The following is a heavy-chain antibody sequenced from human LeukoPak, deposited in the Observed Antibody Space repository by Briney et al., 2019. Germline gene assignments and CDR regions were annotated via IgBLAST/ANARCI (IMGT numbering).Heavy chain of an antibody. D-gene: IGHD2-15*01. V-gene: IGHV3-23*01. CDR2: ISGSGGST. CDR3: AKSRGYCSGGNCYPFDS. Sequence: GGSLRLSCAASGFTFSSSAMSWVRQAPGKGLEWVSAISGSGGSTYYADSVKGRFTISRDNSKDTLYLQMNSLRAEDTAVYYCAKSRGYCSGGNCYPFDSWGQGTLVTVSS. J-gene: IGHJ4*02. CDR1: GFTFSSSA.